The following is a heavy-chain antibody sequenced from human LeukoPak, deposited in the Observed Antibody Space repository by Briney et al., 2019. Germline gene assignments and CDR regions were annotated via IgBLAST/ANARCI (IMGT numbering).Heavy chain of an antibody. CDR2: ISHNGGST. J-gene: IGHJ3*01. Sequence: GGSLRLSCAASGFTFSNYAMSWVRQAPGKGLEWVSVISHNGGSTYYADSVKGRFTISRDNSKNTLDLQLNSLRAEDMAVYYCAKDSSAGCYYLDLWGQGTMVTVSP. V-gene: IGHV3-23*01. CDR3: AKDSSAGCYYLDL. D-gene: IGHD1-26*01. CDR1: GFTFSNYA.